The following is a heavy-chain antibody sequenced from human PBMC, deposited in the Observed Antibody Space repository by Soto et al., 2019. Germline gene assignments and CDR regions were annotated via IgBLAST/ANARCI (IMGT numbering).Heavy chain of an antibody. V-gene: IGHV5-51*01. CDR2: IYPGDSET. Sequence: RESLKISCEGSGYRFTNYWIGWVRQMPGKGLEWMGIIYPGDSETRYSPSFEGRVTISVDTSINTAYVQWSSLQASDTALYYCARRVGTWPFHFDYWGQGTLVTVSS. CDR1: GYRFTNYW. J-gene: IGHJ4*02. CDR3: ARRVGTWPFHFDY.